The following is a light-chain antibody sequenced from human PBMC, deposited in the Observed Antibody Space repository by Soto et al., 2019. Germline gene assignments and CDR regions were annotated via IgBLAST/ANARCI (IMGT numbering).Light chain of an antibody. CDR1: QGIRSY. Sequence: DIQLTQSPFFLSASVGDRVTITCRASQGIRSYLAWYQQRPGKAPELLIYGASTLRTGVASRFSGSGSGTEFTLTTSSLQAEDLATYFCQQLNIFPPLFTFGPGTKVDSK. V-gene: IGKV1-9*01. CDR2: GAS. J-gene: IGKJ3*01. CDR3: QQLNIFPPLFT.